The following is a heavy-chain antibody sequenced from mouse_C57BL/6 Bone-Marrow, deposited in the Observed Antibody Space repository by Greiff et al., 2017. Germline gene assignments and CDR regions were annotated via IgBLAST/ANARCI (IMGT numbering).Heavy chain of an antibody. Sequence: QVQLQQSGPELVKPGASVKFSCKASGYAFSSYWMNWVKQRPGKGLEWIGRIYPGDGDTNYNGKFKGKATLTADKSSSTAYMQLSSLTSEDSAVYFCATEESQSDITTVPHLYFYVWGTGTTVTVSS. CDR3: ATEESQSDITTVPHLYFYV. CDR1: GYAFSSYW. D-gene: IGHD1-1*01. V-gene: IGHV1-82*01. CDR2: IYPGDGDT. J-gene: IGHJ1*03.